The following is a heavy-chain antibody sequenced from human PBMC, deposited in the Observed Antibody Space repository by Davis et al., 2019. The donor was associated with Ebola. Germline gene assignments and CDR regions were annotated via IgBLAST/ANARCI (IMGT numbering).Heavy chain of an antibody. CDR2: IKPDGTQK. CDR3: ARDFSYNQFDY. CDR1: GFTFTTSW. D-gene: IGHD1-1*01. Sequence: GESLKISCAASGFTFTTSWMNWVRQAPGKGLERVANIKPDGTQKFYVESVRGRFTISRDNAKNSLYLQMTSLGAEDTAVYYCARDFSYNQFDYWGQGTLVTVSS. J-gene: IGHJ4*02. V-gene: IGHV3-7*03.